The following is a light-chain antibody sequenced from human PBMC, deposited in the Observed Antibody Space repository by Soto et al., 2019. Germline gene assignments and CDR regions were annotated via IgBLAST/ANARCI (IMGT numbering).Light chain of an antibody. CDR2: LEGSGSY. J-gene: IGLJ3*02. CDR3: ATWDSNPHTV. CDR1: SGHSSYI. Sequence: QLVLTQSSSASASLGSSVKLNCTLSSGHSSYIIAWHQQQPGKAPRYLMKLEGSGSYNKGSGVPDRFSGSSSGADRYLTISNLQFEDEADYYCATWDSNPHTVFGGGTKVTVL. V-gene: IGLV4-60*02.